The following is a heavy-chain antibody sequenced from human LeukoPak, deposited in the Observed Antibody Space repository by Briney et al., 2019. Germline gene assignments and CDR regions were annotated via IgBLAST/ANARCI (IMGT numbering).Heavy chain of an antibody. CDR3: ARVPPHAGRYFDWHYFDY. D-gene: IGHD3-9*01. Sequence: SVKVSCKASGGTFSSYAISWVRQAPGQGLEWMGRIIPILGIANYAQKFQGRVTITADKSTSTAYMELSSLRSEDTAVYYCARVPPHAGRYFDWHYFDYWGQGTLVTVSS. V-gene: IGHV1-69*04. CDR2: IIPILGIA. CDR1: GGTFSSYA. J-gene: IGHJ4*02.